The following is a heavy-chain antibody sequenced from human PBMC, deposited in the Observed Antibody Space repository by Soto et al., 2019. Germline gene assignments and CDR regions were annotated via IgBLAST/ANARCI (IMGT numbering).Heavy chain of an antibody. V-gene: IGHV4-59*01. Sequence: SETLSLTCTVSGGSISSYYWSWIRQSPGKRLEWIGYIYFSGSTNYNPSLKSRVTISGDTSKNQFSLKLTSVTAADTAVYYCARVEYSGYPRIWGQGTLVTVLL. CDR2: IYFSGST. D-gene: IGHD5-12*01. J-gene: IGHJ4*02. CDR3: ARVEYSGYPRI. CDR1: GGSISSYY.